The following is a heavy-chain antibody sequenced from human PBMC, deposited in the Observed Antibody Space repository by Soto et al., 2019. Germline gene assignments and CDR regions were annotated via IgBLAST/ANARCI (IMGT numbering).Heavy chain of an antibody. Sequence: SQTLSLTCAISGDSVSSNSAAWNWIRQSTSRGLEWLGRAYYRSQWYDDSAVSVRSRITVIPDTSKNQYSLQLNSVTPEDTAVYSCTKHAGDSRRYNCMDVWGKGTTVTVSS. D-gene: IGHD1-20*01. J-gene: IGHJ6*04. CDR2: AYYRSQWYD. V-gene: IGHV6-1*01. CDR3: TKHAGDSRRYNCMDV. CDR1: GDSVSSNSAA.